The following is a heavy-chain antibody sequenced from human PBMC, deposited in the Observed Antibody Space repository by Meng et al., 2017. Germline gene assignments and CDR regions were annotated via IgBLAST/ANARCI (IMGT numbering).Heavy chain of an antibody. Sequence: QLQLQQWGAGLFKPSDTLSLTCAVYGGSFSGYYWTWIRQPPGRGLEWSGEISHSGTTNSNPSLTSRVTISLDTSKSQFSLKLTSVTGADTAVYFCARGVRSKIQQLIPGRPTYVDLWSQGNLVTVLL. V-gene: IGHV4-34*01. J-gene: IGHJ4*02. D-gene: IGHD6-13*01. CDR1: GGSFSGYY. CDR3: ARGVRSKIQQLIPGRPTYVDL. CDR2: ISHSGTT.